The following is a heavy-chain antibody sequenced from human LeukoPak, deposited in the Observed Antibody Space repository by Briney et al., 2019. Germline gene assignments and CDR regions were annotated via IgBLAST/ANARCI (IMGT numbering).Heavy chain of an antibody. Sequence: GGSLRLSCAASGFTFSSYGMHWVRQAPGKGLEWVAFIRYDGSNKYYADSVKGRFTISRDNDKKLVFLQMNSLRVDDTAVYYCARVGPSYYYYYMDAWGNGTTVIVSS. V-gene: IGHV3-30*02. CDR1: GFTFSSYG. J-gene: IGHJ6*03. CDR3: ARVGPSYYYYYMDA. CDR2: IRYDGSNK.